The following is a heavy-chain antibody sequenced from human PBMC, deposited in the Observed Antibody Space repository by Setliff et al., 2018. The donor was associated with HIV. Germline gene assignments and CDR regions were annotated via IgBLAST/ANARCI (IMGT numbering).Heavy chain of an antibody. CDR2: IRSDETNK. V-gene: IGHV3-30*02. CDR3: ARISVASRYNSDMDV. CDR1: GFIFSTYG. Sequence: LRLSCEASGFIFSTYGMHWVRQAPGKGLEWVAFIRSDETNKYYSDSVKGRFTISRDTSKNTLFLQINSLRPEDTAVYYCARISVASRYNSDMDVWGKGTTVTISS. D-gene: IGHD5-12*01. J-gene: IGHJ6*03.